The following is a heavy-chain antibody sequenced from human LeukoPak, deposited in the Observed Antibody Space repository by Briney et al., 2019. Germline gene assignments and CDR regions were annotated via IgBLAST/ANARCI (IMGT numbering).Heavy chain of an antibody. CDR2: ISWNSGSI. CDR3: AKDMRYYDSSGWYYFDY. CDR1: GFTFDDYA. J-gene: IGHJ4*02. Sequence: GGSLRLSCAASGFTFDDYAMPWVRHAPGKGLEWVSGISWNSGSIGYADSVKGRFTISRDNAKNSLYLQMNSLRAEDTALYYCAKDMRYYDSSGWYYFDYWGQGTLVTVSS. D-gene: IGHD3-22*01. V-gene: IGHV3-9*01.